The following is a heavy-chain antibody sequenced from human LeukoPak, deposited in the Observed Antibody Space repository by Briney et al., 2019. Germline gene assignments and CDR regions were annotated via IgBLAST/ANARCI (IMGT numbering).Heavy chain of an antibody. CDR1: GFTFDDYA. CDR2: ISWNSGSI. CDR3: ARGQIGWYFDL. Sequence: PGGSLRLSCAASGFTFDDYAMHWVRQAPGKGLEWVSGISWNSGSIGYADSVKGRFTISRDNAKNSLYLQMNSLRAEDTALYYCARGQIGWYFDLWGRGTLVTVSS. J-gene: IGHJ2*01. V-gene: IGHV3-9*01. D-gene: IGHD3-22*01.